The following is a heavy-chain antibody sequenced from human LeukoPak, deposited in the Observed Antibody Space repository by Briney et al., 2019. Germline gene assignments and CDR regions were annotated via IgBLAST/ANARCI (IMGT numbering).Heavy chain of an antibody. CDR1: GGSISSGGYY. D-gene: IGHD3-10*01. V-gene: IGHV4-31*03. J-gene: IGHJ6*02. Sequence: SQTLSLTCTVSGGSISSGGYYWSWIRQHPGKGPEWIGYIYYSGSTYYNPSLKSRVTISVDTSKNQFSLKLSSVTAADTAVYYCARERYGELLHYYYYYGMDVWGQGTTVTVSS. CDR3: ARERYGELLHYYYYYGMDV. CDR2: IYYSGST.